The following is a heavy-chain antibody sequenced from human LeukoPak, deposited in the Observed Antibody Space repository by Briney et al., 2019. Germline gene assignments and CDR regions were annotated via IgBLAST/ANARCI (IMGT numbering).Heavy chain of an antibody. D-gene: IGHD3-10*01. CDR2: IYYSGST. J-gene: IGHJ6*02. CDR3: ARSSSGVIIYYYGMDV. CDR1: GGSISSGGYY. Sequence: PSETLSLTCTVSGGSISSGGYYWSWIRQHPGKGLEWIGYIYYSGSTYYNPSLKSRVTISVGTSKNQFSLKLSSVTAADTAVYYCARSSSGVIIYYYGMDVWGQGTTVTVSS. V-gene: IGHV4-31*03.